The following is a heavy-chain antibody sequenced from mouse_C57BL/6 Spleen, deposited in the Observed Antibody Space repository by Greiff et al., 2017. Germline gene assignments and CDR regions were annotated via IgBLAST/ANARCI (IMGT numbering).Heavy chain of an antibody. CDR1: GYTFTSYW. CDR2: INPSNGGT. V-gene: IGHV1-53*01. D-gene: IGHD2-4*01. CDR3: ARSSFYDYTGYFDV. J-gene: IGHJ1*03. Sequence: QVQLQQSGTELVKPGASVKLSCKASGYTFTSYWMHWVKQRPGQGLEWIGNINPSNGGTNYNEKFKSKATLTVDKSSSTAYMQLSSLTSEDSAVYYCARSSFYDYTGYFDVWGTGTTVTVSS.